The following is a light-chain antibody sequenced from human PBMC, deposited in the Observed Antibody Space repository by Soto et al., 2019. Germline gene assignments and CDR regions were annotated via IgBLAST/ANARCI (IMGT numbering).Light chain of an antibody. V-gene: IGKV3-20*01. J-gene: IGKJ3*01. Sequence: EIVLTQSPGTLSLSPGERATLSCRASQSVSNTFLAWYQHKPGQAPRLLIYGASRRATGIPDRFTGGGSGTDFTLTIHGLEPDAVAVYYCQQYGSSPTTFCPGTKVDI. CDR1: QSVSNTF. CDR2: GAS. CDR3: QQYGSSPTT.